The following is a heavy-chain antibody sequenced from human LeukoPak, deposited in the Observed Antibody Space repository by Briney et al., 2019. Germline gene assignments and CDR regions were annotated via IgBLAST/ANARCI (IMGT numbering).Heavy chain of an antibody. CDR3: GRTGDLSDY. CDR2: IKQDGSEK. D-gene: IGHD7-27*01. J-gene: IGHJ4*02. Sequence: GGSLRLSCAASGFTFSDYWVNWVRQAPGKGLEWVANIKQDGSEKFYVDSVKGRFTISRDNAKDSLYLQMNSLRAEDTAVYYCGRTGDLSDYWGQGTLVTVSS. CDR1: GFTFSDYW. V-gene: IGHV3-7*01.